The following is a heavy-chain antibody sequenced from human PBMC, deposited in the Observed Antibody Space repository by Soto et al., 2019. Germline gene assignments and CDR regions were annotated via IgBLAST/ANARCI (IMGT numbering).Heavy chain of an antibody. D-gene: IGHD2-21*02. J-gene: IGHJ1*01. CDR1: GFTFSSYA. CDR2: ISYDGSKK. CDR3: ARPPPGGDNFQH. Sequence: QVQLVESGGGVVQPGRSLRLSCAASGFTFSSYAMYWVRQAPGKGLEWVAVISYDGSKKYYADSVKGRFTISRDNSKNTLYLQMNSLRAEDTAVYYCARPPPGGDNFQHWGPGTLVTVSS. V-gene: IGHV3-30-3*01.